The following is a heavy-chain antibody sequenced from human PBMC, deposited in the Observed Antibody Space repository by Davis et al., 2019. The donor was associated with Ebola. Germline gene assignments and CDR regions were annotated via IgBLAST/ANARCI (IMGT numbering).Heavy chain of an antibody. J-gene: IGHJ6*02. CDR1: GFTFSSYG. CDR2: LWYDGSNK. Sequence: GGSLRLSCAASGFTFSSYGMHWVRQAPGKGLEWVAVLWYDGSNKYYADSVKGRFTISRDNSKNTLYLQMNSLRAEDTAVYYCARESGTMVFFGMDVWGQGTTVTVSS. D-gene: IGHD3-10*01. CDR3: ARESGTMVFFGMDV. V-gene: IGHV3-33*01.